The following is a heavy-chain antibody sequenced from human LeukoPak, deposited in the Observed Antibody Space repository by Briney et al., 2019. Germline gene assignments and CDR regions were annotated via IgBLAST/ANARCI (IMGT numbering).Heavy chain of an antibody. V-gene: IGHV3-21*06. D-gene: IGHD1-1*01. Sequence: GGSLRLSCAASGFTFSNYSMNWVRQAPGKGLEWVSSISSSSSYIYYADSVKGRFTISRDNANNLLFLQMNSLRVDDTAVYYCGRGAALNWNSGGIDYWGQGTLVTVSS. CDR2: ISSSSSYI. CDR1: GFTFSNYS. J-gene: IGHJ4*02. CDR3: GRGAALNWNSGGIDY.